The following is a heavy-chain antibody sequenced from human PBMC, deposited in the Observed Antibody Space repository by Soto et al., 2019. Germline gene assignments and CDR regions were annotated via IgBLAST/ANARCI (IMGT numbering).Heavy chain of an antibody. D-gene: IGHD3-3*01. V-gene: IGHV3-30-3*01. CDR1: GFTFSSYA. CDR3: ARNFYDFWSGSDQGPNWFDP. Sequence: PGGSLRLSCAASGFTFSSYAMHWVRQAPGKGLEWVAVISYDGSNKYYADSVKGRFTISRDNSKNTLYLQMNSLRAEDTAVYYCARNFYDFWSGSDQGPNWFDPWGQGTLVTVSS. J-gene: IGHJ5*02. CDR2: ISYDGSNK.